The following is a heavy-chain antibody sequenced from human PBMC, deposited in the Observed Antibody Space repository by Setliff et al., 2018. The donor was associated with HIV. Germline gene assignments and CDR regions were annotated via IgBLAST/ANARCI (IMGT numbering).Heavy chain of an antibody. D-gene: IGHD3-16*02. V-gene: IGHV3-74*01. Sequence: GGSLRLSCEASGFTFRNYWMHWVRQAPGKGLVWVSRIDGDGSGTSYADSVKGRFTISRDNSKNTLYLQMNRLRADDTAIYYCAKGASLVPRRPHFCYFDYWGQGALVTVSS. CDR1: GFTFRNYW. CDR2: IDGDGSGT. J-gene: IGHJ4*02. CDR3: AKGASLVPRRPHFCYFDY.